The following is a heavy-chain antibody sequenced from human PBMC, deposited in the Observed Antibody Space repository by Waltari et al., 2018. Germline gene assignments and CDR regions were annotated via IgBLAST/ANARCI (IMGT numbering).Heavy chain of an antibody. CDR1: GYTFTSYG. J-gene: IGHJ4*02. V-gene: IGHV5-51*01. CDR3: ARLYSSGWYPIDY. Sequence: LVQSGDEIKEPGASVKVSCKASGYTFTSYGISWLRRAPGKGLEWMGIIYPGDSDTRYSPSFQVQVTISADKSISTAYLQWSSLKASDTAMYYCARLYSSGWYPIDYWGQGTLVTVSS. CDR2: IYPGDSDT. D-gene: IGHD6-19*01.